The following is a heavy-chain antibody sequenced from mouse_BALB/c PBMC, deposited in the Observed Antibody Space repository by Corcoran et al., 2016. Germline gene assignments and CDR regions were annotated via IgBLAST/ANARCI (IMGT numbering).Heavy chain of an antibody. CDR1: GYTFTNYG. CDR3: ARADGTTWFAY. J-gene: IGHJ3*01. V-gene: IGHV9-1*02. Sequence: QIQLVQSGPELKKPGETVKISCKASGYTFTNYGMNWVKQAPGKGLKWIGWINTYTGEPTYADDFKGRFAFSLETSASTAYLQINNLKNEDMATYFCARADGTTWFAYWGQGTLVTVSA. CDR2: INTYTGEP. D-gene: IGHD1-1*01.